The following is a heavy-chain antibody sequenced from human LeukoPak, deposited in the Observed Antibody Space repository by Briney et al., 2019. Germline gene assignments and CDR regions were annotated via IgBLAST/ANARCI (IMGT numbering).Heavy chain of an antibody. Sequence: GGSLRLSCAASGFTFSSYRMSWVRQAPGKGLEWVANIKQDGSEKYYVDSVKGRFTISRDNAKNSLYLQMNSLRAEDTAVYYCVRYAGTYYDFWSGYYTYYYYMDIWGRGTTVTVSS. V-gene: IGHV3-7*01. CDR1: GFTFSSYR. CDR3: VRYAGTYYDFWSGYYTYYYYMDI. D-gene: IGHD3-3*01. CDR2: IKQDGSEK. J-gene: IGHJ6*03.